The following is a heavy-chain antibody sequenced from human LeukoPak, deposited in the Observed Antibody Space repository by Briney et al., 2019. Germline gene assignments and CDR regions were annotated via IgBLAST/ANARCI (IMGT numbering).Heavy chain of an antibody. CDR3: ARLPSYDSSGYYFYFDY. Sequence: SETLSLTCTVSGGSISSYYWSWIRQPPGKGLEWIGYIYYSGSTNYNPSLKSRVTISVDTSKNQFSLKLGSVTAADTAVYYCARLPSYDSSGYYFYFDYWGQGTLVTVSS. D-gene: IGHD3-22*01. V-gene: IGHV4-59*08. J-gene: IGHJ4*02. CDR1: GGSISSYY. CDR2: IYYSGST.